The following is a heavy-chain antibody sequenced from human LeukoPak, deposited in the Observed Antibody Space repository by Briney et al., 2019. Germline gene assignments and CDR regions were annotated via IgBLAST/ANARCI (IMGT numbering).Heavy chain of an antibody. CDR3: ARRGYSSGWYEGY. CDR2: ISGSDDST. Sequence: PGGSLRLSCAASGFTFSSYAVSWVRQAPGKGLEWVSAISGSDDSTDYTDSVKGRFTISRDNAKNSLYLQMNSLRAEDTAVYYCARRGYSSGWYEGYWGQGTLVTVSS. V-gene: IGHV3-23*01. D-gene: IGHD6-19*01. J-gene: IGHJ4*02. CDR1: GFTFSSYA.